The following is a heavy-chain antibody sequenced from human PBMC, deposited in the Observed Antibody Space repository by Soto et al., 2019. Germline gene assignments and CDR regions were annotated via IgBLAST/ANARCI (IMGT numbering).Heavy chain of an antibody. CDR2: IWYDGSNK. CDR3: AGGSQQLVLDWYFDL. V-gene: IGHV3-33*01. Sequence: ESGGGVVQPGRSLRLSCAASGFTFSSYGMHWVRQAPGKGLEWVAVIWYDGSNKYYADSVKGRFTISRDNSKNTLYLQMNSLRAEDTAVYYCAGGSQQLVLDWYFDLWGRGTLVTVSS. D-gene: IGHD6-13*01. CDR1: GFTFSSYG. J-gene: IGHJ2*01.